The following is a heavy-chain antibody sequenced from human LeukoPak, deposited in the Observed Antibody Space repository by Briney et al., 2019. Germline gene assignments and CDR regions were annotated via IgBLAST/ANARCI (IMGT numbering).Heavy chain of an antibody. J-gene: IGHJ4*02. CDR2: ISGSGGST. CDR1: GFTFSSYA. Sequence: GVSLRLSCAASGFTFSSYAMSWVRQAPGKGLEWVSAISGSGGSTYYADSVKGRFTISRDNSKNTLYLQMNSLRAEDTAVYYCSKGPRRWFGELSFFDYWGQGTLVTVSS. D-gene: IGHD3-10*01. CDR3: SKGPRRWFGELSFFDY. V-gene: IGHV3-23*01.